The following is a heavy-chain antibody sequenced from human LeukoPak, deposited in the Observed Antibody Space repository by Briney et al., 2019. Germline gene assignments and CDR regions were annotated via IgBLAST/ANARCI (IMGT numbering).Heavy chain of an antibody. J-gene: IGHJ4*02. CDR3: KSGGAAPGSFDY. CDR2: IKYGGYEE. CDR1: GFTFSGYW. V-gene: IGHV3-7*01. D-gene: IGHD1-1*01. Sequence: PGGSLRLSCAASGFTFSGYWMSWMRQAPGKGLEWVANIKYGGYEEYYVDSVKGRFTISRDNAKNSLYLQLNSLRVEDTAVYYCKSGGAAPGSFDYWGQGTLVTVSP.